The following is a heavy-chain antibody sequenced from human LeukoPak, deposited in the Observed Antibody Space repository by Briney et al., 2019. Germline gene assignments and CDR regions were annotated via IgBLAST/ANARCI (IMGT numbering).Heavy chain of an antibody. CDR1: GGSISSGGYY. Sequence: PSETLSLTCTVSGGSISSGGYYWSWIRQPAGKGLEWIGRMYTSGNTNYNPSLKSRATISVDTSKNQFSLKLSSVTAADTAVYYCAKLSVRATVTTDGKNGYYYYYYMDVWGKGTTVTVSS. J-gene: IGHJ6*03. CDR2: MYTSGNT. CDR3: AKLSVRATVTTDGKNGYYYYYYMDV. V-gene: IGHV4-61*02. D-gene: IGHD4-17*01.